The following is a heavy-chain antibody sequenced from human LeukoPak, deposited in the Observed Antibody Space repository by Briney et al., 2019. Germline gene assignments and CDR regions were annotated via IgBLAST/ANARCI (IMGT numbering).Heavy chain of an antibody. CDR3: ARAYYYGSGSSEGAFDI. Sequence: GGSLRLSCAASGFTFDDYGMSWVRHAPGKGLEWVSGINWNGGSTGYADSVKGRFTISRDNAKNSLYLQMNSLRAEDTALYHCARAYYYGSGSSEGAFDIWGQGTMVTVSS. CDR1: GFTFDDYG. D-gene: IGHD3-10*01. CDR2: INWNGGST. V-gene: IGHV3-20*01. J-gene: IGHJ3*02.